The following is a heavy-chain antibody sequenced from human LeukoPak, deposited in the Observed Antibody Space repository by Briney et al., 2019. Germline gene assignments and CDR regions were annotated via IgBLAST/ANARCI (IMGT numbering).Heavy chain of an antibody. CDR2: INPNSGGT. V-gene: IGHV1-2*02. CDR3: ARGPYDSRGWPIFDY. J-gene: IGHJ4*02. CDR1: GYTFTGYY. D-gene: IGHD6-19*01. Sequence: ASVKVSCKASGYTFTGYYMHWVRQAPGQGLEWMGWINPNSGGTNYAQKFQGRVTMTRDTSISTAYMELSRLRSDDTAVYYCARGPYDSRGWPIFDYWGQGTLVTVSS.